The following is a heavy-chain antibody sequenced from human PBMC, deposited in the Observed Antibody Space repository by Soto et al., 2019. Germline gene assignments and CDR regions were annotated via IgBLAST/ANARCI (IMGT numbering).Heavy chain of an antibody. Sequence: WGAPRPSSAAAGFTFSSFGMHLVRPAPGKGPEWVAVIWNDGSNKYYADSVKGRFTISRDNSKNTLYLQMNSLRAEDTAVYYCARGYYDSSGYFHFDYWGLGTLVTVSS. CDR1: GFTFSSFG. J-gene: IGHJ4*02. V-gene: IGHV3-33*01. D-gene: IGHD3-22*01. CDR3: ARGYYDSSGYFHFDY. CDR2: IWNDGSNK.